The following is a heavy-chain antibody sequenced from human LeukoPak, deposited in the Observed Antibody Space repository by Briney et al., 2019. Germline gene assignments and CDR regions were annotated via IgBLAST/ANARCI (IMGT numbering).Heavy chain of an antibody. CDR2: VSTSNGNT. CDR3: ARVSWYSSGWFDY. D-gene: IGHD6-19*01. CDR1: GYTFRIYG. Sequence: ASVKVSCKASGYTFRIYGFSWVRQAPGQGLEWVGWVSTSNGNTKYAQNFQGRVTMTRDTSTSTVYMELSSLRSEDTTVYYCARVSWYSSGWFDYWGQGTLVTVSS. V-gene: IGHV1-18*01. J-gene: IGHJ4*02.